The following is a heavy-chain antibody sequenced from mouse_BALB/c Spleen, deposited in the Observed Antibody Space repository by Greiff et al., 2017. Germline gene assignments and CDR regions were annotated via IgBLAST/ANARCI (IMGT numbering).Heavy chain of an antibody. V-gene: IGHV6-6*02. CDR3: TKYGNYDYAMDY. CDR1: GFTFSNYW. J-gene: IGHJ4*01. Sequence: EVQLVESGGGLVQPGGSMKLSCVASGFTFSNYWMNWVRQSPEKGLEWVAEIRLKSNNYATHYAESVKGRFTISRDDSKSSVYLQMNNLRAEDTGIYYCTKYGNYDYAMDYWGQGTSVTVSS. D-gene: IGHD2-10*02. CDR2: IRLKSNNYAT.